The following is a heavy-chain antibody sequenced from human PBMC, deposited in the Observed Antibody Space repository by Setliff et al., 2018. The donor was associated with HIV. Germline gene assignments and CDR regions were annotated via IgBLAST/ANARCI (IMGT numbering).Heavy chain of an antibody. Sequence: PSETLSLTCTVSGGSISSYYWSWIRQPAGKGLEWIGRIYTSGSTNYNPSLKSRVTMSVDTSKNQFSLKLSSVTTADTAVYYCARLCIAAAGTRSIPWYFDLWGRGTLVTVSS. CDR2: IYTSGST. V-gene: IGHV4-4*07. J-gene: IGHJ2*01. CDR3: ARLCIAAAGTRSIPWYFDL. D-gene: IGHD6-13*01. CDR1: GGSISSYY.